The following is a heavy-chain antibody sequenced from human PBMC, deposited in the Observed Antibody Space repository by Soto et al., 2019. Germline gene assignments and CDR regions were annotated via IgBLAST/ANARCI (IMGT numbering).Heavy chain of an antibody. D-gene: IGHD5-12*01. CDR3: AAGRNSGGYGGYYGHFGY. Sequence: ASVKVSCKASGFTFTSSAVQWVRRARGQRLEWIGWIVVGSGNTNYAQKFQERVTITRDMSTSTAYMELSSLRSEDTAVYYCAAGRNSGGYGGYYGHFGYWGQGPLGTVSS. CDR1: GFTFTSSA. J-gene: IGHJ4*02. CDR2: IVVGSGNT. V-gene: IGHV1-58*01.